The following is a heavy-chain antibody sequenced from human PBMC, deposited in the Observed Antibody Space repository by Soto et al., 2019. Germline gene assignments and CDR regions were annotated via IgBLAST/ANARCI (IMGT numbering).Heavy chain of an antibody. Sequence: QVHLVQSGAEVKKPAASVKVSGKASGYTFTSYGISWVRQAPGQGLEWMVWISAYNGNTKYAQKLQGIVTMTTDTSTSTAYMELRSLRSAVTAVYYCARDAAVGLFDSWGQGTLVTVSS. CDR3: ARDAAVGLFDS. D-gene: IGHD1-26*01. V-gene: IGHV1-18*01. J-gene: IGHJ4*02. CDR1: GYTFTSYG. CDR2: ISAYNGNT.